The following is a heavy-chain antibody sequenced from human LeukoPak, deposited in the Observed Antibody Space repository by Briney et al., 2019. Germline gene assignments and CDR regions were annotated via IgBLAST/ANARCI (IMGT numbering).Heavy chain of an antibody. J-gene: IGHJ4*02. CDR3: ARVYDILTGYNSNYFDY. V-gene: IGHV3-74*01. D-gene: IGHD3-9*01. CDR2: IDSDGSST. Sequence: GGSLRLSCAASGFTFRSYWMHWVRQAPGKGLVWVSRIDSDGSSTSYADSVKGRFTISRDNAKNTLYLQMNSLRAEDTAVYYCARVYDILTGYNSNYFDYWGQGTLVTVSS. CDR1: GFTFRSYW.